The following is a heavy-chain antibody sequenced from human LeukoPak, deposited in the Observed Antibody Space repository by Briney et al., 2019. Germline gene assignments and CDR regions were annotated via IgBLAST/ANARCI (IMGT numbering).Heavy chain of an antibody. CDR2: INPNGGDT. J-gene: IGHJ4*02. CDR1: GYTFTGYY. V-gene: IGHV1-2*02. CDR3: ARSRYGSGSYCFGY. D-gene: IGHD3-10*01. Sequence: ASVKVSCKASGYTFTGYYMHWVRQAPGQGLQWMGWINPNGGDTNYAQKFQGRVTMTRDTSISTAYMELSGLRSDDTALYYCARSRYGSGSYCFGYWGQGTLVTVSS.